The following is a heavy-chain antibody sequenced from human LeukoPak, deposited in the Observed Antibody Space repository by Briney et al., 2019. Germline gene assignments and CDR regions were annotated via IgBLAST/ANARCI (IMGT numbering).Heavy chain of an antibody. D-gene: IGHD3-3*01. Sequence: PGGSLRLSCAASGFTFSSYNMNWVRQAPGKGLEWVSSISSSSSYIYYADSVKGRFTISRDNAKNSLYLQMNSLRAEDTAVYYCASPGAPYYDFWSGHFPLDYWGQGTLVTVSS. CDR1: GFTFSSYN. V-gene: IGHV3-21*04. CDR2: ISSSSSYI. CDR3: ASPGAPYYDFWSGHFPLDY. J-gene: IGHJ4*02.